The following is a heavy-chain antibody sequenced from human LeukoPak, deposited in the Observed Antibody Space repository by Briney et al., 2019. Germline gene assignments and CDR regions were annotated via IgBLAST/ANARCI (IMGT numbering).Heavy chain of an antibody. D-gene: IGHD3-22*01. CDR3: ARGHLSYDSITSPAFDI. Sequence: SETLSLTCTVSGGSISSGSYYWSWIRQPSGKGLEWIGRIYTSGSTNYNPSLKSRVTISVDTSKNQFSLKLSSVTAADTAVYYCARGHLSYDSITSPAFDIWGQGTMVTVSS. CDR1: GGSISSGSYY. V-gene: IGHV4-61*02. J-gene: IGHJ3*02. CDR2: IYTSGST.